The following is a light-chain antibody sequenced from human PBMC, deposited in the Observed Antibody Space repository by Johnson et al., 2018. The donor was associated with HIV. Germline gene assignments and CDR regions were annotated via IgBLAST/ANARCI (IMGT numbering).Light chain of an antibody. CDR3: GTWDNSLNVYV. CDR2: DNN. J-gene: IGLJ1*01. V-gene: IGLV1-51*01. Sequence: QSVLTQPPSVSAAPGQKVTISCSGSTSNIGNNYVSWYQQLPGKAPKLLIYDNNKRPSGIPDRFSDSKSGASATLDITGLQTGDEADYYCGTWDNSLNVYVFGTGTKVTVL. CDR1: TSNIGNNY.